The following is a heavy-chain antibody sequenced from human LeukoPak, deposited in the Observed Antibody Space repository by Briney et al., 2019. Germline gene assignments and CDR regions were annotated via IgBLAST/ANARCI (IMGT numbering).Heavy chain of an antibody. CDR3: ARHDSFIPF. V-gene: IGHV3-23*01. CDR2: ISDSGRSS. CDR1: GFTFSDYA. D-gene: IGHD3-16*02. J-gene: IGHJ4*02. Sequence: GGSLRLSCVASGFTFSDYAMSWVRQAPGKGLEWVSGISDSGRSSSYTDSVKGRCTISRDNSKNTVSLQINNLRTEDTAVYFCARHDSFIPFWGQGTLVTVTS.